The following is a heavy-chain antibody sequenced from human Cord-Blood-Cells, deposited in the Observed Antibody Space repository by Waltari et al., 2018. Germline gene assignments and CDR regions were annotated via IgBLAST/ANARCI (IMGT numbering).Heavy chain of an antibody. CDR2: MNPNRGNT. CDR1: GYTFTSYD. Sequence: QVQLVQSGAEVKKPGASVKVSCKASGYTFTSYDINWVRQATGHGLEWMGWMNPNRGNTGYAQKFQGRVTMTRNTSISTAYMELSSLRSEDTAVYYCARGSISSSWYYYYYYGMDVWGQGTTVTVSS. J-gene: IGHJ6*02. CDR3: ARGSISSSWYYYYYYGMDV. V-gene: IGHV1-8*01. D-gene: IGHD6-13*01.